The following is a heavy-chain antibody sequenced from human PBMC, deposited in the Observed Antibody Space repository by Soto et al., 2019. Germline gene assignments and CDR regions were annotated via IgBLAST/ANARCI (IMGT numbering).Heavy chain of an antibody. CDR3: ARKYSCSSVNWFDP. CDR1: GYTFTSYG. CDR2: ISAYNGNT. Sequence: QVPLVQSGAEVKKPGASVKVSCKASGYTFTSYGISWVRQAPGQGLEWMGWISAYNGNTNYAQKLQGRVTMTTDTSTSKAYMELRGLRSDDTAVYYCARKYSCSSVNWFDPWGQGTLVTVSS. V-gene: IGHV1-18*01. D-gene: IGHD6-6*01. J-gene: IGHJ5*02.